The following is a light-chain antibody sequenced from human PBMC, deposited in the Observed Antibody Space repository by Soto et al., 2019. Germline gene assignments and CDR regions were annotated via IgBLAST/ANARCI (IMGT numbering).Light chain of an antibody. CDR2: DAS. CDR1: QGISSA. Sequence: AIQLTQSPSSLSASVGARVTITCRASQGISSALAWYQQKPGKAPKLLSYDASSLESGVPSRFRGSGSGTDFTLTISSLKPEDFETYYCQQLSSYPITFGQGTRLEIK. V-gene: IGKV1-13*02. CDR3: QQLSSYPIT. J-gene: IGKJ5*01.